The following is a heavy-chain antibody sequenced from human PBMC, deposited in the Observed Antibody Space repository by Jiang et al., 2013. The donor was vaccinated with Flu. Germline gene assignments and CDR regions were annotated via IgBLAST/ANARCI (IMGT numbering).Heavy chain of an antibody. V-gene: IGHV6-1*01. CDR2: TYYRSKWYN. D-gene: IGHD1-26*01. Sequence: QTLSLTCAISGESVSNKRAVWNWIRQSPSRGLEWLGRTYYRSKWYNDYAVSVKSRITIDPDTSKNRFSLQLNSVTPEDTAVYYCARGIGEGATPFDNWGQGTQVTVSS. CDR1: GESVSNKRAV. CDR3: ARGIGEGATPFDN. J-gene: IGHJ4*02.